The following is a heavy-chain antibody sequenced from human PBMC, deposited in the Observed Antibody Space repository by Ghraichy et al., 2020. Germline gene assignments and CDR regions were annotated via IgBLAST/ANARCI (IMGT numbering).Heavy chain of an antibody. Sequence: SQTLSLTCSVSGGSISGDYWSWIRQPPGKGLEWIGYIYYNGNTNYNPSLKSRVTISVDTSKNQFSLNLTSVTAADTAMYYCARGGPSSRFFDYWGQGTLVTVSS. D-gene: IGHD6-13*01. V-gene: IGHV4-59*01. CDR1: GGSISGDY. J-gene: IGHJ4*02. CDR3: ARGGPSSRFFDY. CDR2: IYYNGNT.